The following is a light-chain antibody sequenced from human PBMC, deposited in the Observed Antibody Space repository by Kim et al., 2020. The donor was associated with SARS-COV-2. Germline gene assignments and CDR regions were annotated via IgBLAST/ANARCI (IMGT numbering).Light chain of an antibody. CDR1: RSNVGSST. V-gene: IGLV1-44*01. Sequence: RVTISCSRSRSNVGSSTVNWYQHHPATAPKLLIYLGGRRPSGVPDRFPASKSGTSASLAISGLRSEDEATYYCATWDNNLSGQVFGGGTKVTVL. CDR3: ATWDNNLSGQV. J-gene: IGLJ2*01. CDR2: LGG.